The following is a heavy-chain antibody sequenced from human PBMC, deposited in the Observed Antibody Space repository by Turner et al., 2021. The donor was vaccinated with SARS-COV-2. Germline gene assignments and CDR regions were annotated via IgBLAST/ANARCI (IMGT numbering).Heavy chain of an antibody. CDR3: AREHWVDVWGSYRSTAYFDH. V-gene: IGHV6-1*01. CDR2: TYYRSKWYN. CDR1: GDSVSSNSAA. Sequence: QVQLQQSGPGLVKPSQTLSLTCAIPGDSVSSNSAAWNWIRQSPSRGLEWLGRTYYRSKWYNDYAVSVKSRITINADTSKNQFSLQLNSVTPEDTAVYYCAREHWVDVWGSYRSTAYFDHWSQGTLVTVS. D-gene: IGHD3-16*02. J-gene: IGHJ4*02.